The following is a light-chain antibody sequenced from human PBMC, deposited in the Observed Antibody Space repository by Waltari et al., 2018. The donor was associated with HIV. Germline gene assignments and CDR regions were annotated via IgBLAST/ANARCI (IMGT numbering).Light chain of an antibody. CDR2: GGN. J-gene: IGLJ1*01. CDR1: SLRSFF. Sequence: SSELTQDPVVSVALGQTIKITCQGDSLRSFFANWYQQRPGQAPVLVVYGGNRRPSGIPERFSASKSGNTSSLLISKSEAGDEADYFCHSRDTNTDHHVFGGGTRVIV. CDR3: HSRDTNTDHHV. V-gene: IGLV3-19*01.